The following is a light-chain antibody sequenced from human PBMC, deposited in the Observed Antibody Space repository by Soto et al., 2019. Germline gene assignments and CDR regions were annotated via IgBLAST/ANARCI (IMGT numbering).Light chain of an antibody. V-gene: IGLV2-23*01. CDR2: EGS. J-gene: IGLJ1*01. CDR3: CSFAGSRTLFV. CDR1: SSDVGSYNL. Sequence: QSALTQPASVSGSPGQSITISCTGTSSDVGSYNLVSWYQQHPGKAPKLMIYEGSKRPSGVSNRFSGSKSGNTASLTISGLQGEDEADYYCCSFAGSRTLFVFGTGTKVTVL.